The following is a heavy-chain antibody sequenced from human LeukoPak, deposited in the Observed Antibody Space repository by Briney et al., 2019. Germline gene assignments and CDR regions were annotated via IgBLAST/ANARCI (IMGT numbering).Heavy chain of an antibody. CDR1: SGSFSDYY. Sequence: SETLSLTCAVYSGSFSDYYWTWIRQPPGKGLEWIGEINHSGRTNCNPSLKSRVTISVDTSKNQFSLMLSSVTAADTAVYYCARQETVLGVYAFDSWGHGNLVTVSS. D-gene: IGHD2-8*01. CDR3: ARQETVLGVYAFDS. CDR2: INHSGRT. V-gene: IGHV4-34*01. J-gene: IGHJ4*01.